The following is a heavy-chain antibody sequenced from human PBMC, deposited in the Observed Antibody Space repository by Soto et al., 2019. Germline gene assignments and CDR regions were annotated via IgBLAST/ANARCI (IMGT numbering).Heavy chain of an antibody. CDR1: GGSISSYY. J-gene: IGHJ4*02. Sequence: QVQLQESGPGLVKPSETLSLTCTVSGGSISSYYWSWIRQPPGKGLEWIGYIYYSGSTNYNPSLKSRVTISVDTSKNQFSLKLSSVTAADTAVYYCARANYGVATIDYWGQGTLVTVSS. V-gene: IGHV4-59*01. D-gene: IGHD5-12*01. CDR2: IYYSGST. CDR3: ARANYGVATIDY.